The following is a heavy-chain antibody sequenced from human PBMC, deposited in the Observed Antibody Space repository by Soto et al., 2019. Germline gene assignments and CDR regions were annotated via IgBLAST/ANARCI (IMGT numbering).Heavy chain of an antibody. CDR1: GESVGRGTNY. CDR3: ARDRRGRADGFIYYYGREV. CDR2: IFDAATA. V-gene: IGHV4-61*01. Sequence: QVQLQESGPGLMKPSGTLSLICSVSGESVGRGTNYWSWVRQAPGRGLEWIGYIFDAATAIYNPSFERRVSISLDAAKNPVSLKLTYVTAADTAIYYCARDRRGRADGFIYYYGREVWGQGTSVTVSS. D-gene: IGHD6-13*01. J-gene: IGHJ6*02.